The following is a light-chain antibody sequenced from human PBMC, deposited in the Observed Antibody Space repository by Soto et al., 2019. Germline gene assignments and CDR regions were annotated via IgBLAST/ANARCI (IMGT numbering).Light chain of an antibody. J-gene: IGLJ1*01. CDR3: CSYTTDITYR. V-gene: IGLV2-11*02. CDR2: DVS. CDR1: SSDVGGYNY. Sequence: QSALTQPRSVSGSPGQSVTISCSGTSSDVGGYNYVSWYQQHPGKAPKLMIYDVSKRPSGIPDRFSGSKSGNTASLTISGLQAEDEADYYCCSYTTDITYRFGPG.